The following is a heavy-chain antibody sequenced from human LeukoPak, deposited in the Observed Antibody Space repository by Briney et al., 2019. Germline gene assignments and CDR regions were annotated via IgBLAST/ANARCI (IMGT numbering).Heavy chain of an antibody. CDR2: ISYDGSSK. Sequence: SGGSLRLSCAASGFTFSSYGMHWVRQAPGKGLEWVAVISYDGSSKYYADSVKGRFTISRDNSKNTLYLQMNSLRAEDTAVYYCAKQHIVVVTAITYYYYGMDVWGQGTTVTVSS. CDR1: GFTFSSYG. J-gene: IGHJ6*02. V-gene: IGHV3-30*18. D-gene: IGHD2-21*02. CDR3: AKQHIVVVTAITYYYYGMDV.